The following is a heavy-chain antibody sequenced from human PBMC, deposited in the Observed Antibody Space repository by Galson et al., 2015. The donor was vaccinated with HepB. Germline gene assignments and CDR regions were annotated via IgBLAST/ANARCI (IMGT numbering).Heavy chain of an antibody. D-gene: IGHD2-8*02. CDR2: IKSNTDGETT. Sequence: SLRLSCAASGFPFNNAWITWVRQAPGMGLEWVGRIKSNTDGETTDYAAPVNGRFTISRDDSKNRLYLQMNSLKTEDTAVYYCTTDVYYSTYWSWLDPWGQGTLVTVSS. CDR1: GFPFNNAW. V-gene: IGHV3-15*01. J-gene: IGHJ5*02. CDR3: TTDVYYSTYWSWLDP.